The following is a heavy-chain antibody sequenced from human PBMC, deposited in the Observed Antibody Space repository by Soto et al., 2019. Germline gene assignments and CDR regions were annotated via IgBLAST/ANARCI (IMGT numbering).Heavy chain of an antibody. CDR1: GFTFSSYA. CDR2: ISGSGGST. V-gene: IGHV3-23*01. Sequence: EVQLLESGGGLVQPGGSLRLSCAASGFTFSSYAMSWVRQAPGKGLEWVSAISGSGGSTYYADSVKGRFTISRDNSKNPLYLQMNSLRAEDTAVYYCAKSRLPTDYYYYMDVWGKGTTVTVSS. CDR3: AKSRLPTDYYYYMDV. J-gene: IGHJ6*03. D-gene: IGHD2-2*01.